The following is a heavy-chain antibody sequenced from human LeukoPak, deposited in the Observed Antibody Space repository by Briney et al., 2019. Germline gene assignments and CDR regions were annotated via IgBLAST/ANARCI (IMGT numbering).Heavy chain of an antibody. V-gene: IGHV3-23*01. CDR1: GFTFSSYA. D-gene: IGHD4-11*01. J-gene: IGHJ4*02. CDR3: AKGDYSNYVRSYFDY. Sequence: GGSLRLSCAASGFTFSSYAINWVRQAPGKGLEWGSSISGSGGSTYYVDSVKGRFTISRDNSKNTLYLQMNNLRAEDTAVYYCAKGDYSNYVRSYFDYWGQGTLVTVSS. CDR2: ISGSGGST.